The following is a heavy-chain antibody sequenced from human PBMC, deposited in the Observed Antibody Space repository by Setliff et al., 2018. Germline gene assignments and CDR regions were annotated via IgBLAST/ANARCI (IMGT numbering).Heavy chain of an antibody. CDR2: IYYSGNT. CDR3: ARVPRFTDTRNAFDI. Sequence: SETLSLTCTVSGGSISSGGYYWSWIRQHPGKGLEWIGYIYYSGNTYYNPSLKSRVTTSVDTSKNQFSLKLSSVTAADTAVYYCARVPRFTDTRNAFDIWGQGTMVTV. D-gene: IGHD5-18*01. J-gene: IGHJ3*02. CDR1: GGSISSGGYY. V-gene: IGHV4-31*03.